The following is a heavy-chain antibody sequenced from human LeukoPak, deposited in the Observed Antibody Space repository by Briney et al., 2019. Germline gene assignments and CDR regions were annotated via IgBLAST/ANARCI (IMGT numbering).Heavy chain of an antibody. J-gene: IGHJ5*02. Sequence: PSETLSLTCAVYGGSFSGYYWSWIRQPPGKGLEWIGEINHSGSTNYNPSLKSRVTISVDTSKNQFSLKLSSVTAADTAVYYCARGLDYGGYNWFDPWGRGTLVTVSS. CDR3: ARGLDYGGYNWFDP. CDR2: INHSGST. CDR1: GGSFSGYY. D-gene: IGHD4-23*01. V-gene: IGHV4-34*01.